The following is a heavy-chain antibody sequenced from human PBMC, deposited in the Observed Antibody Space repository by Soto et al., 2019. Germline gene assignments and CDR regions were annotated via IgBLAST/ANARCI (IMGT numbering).Heavy chain of an antibody. J-gene: IGHJ2*01. Sequence: QVQLVESGGGVVQPGRSLRLSCAASGFTFSSYALLWVRQAPGKGLEWVAVISSDGSNKYHADSVKGRFTISRDTSKNTLYLQMHSLRPEDTAVYYFARVPGSGGFNWYFELWGRGTLVIVSS. CDR1: GFTFSSYA. D-gene: IGHD2-15*01. V-gene: IGHV3-30-3*01. CDR3: ARVPGSGGFNWYFEL. CDR2: ISSDGSNK.